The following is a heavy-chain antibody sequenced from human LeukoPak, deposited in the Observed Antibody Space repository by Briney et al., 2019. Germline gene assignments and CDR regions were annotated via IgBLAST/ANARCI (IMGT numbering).Heavy chain of an antibody. Sequence: ASXKXSCXASGYNFSSYGISWVRQAPGQGLEWMGWLSGYNGNTKYAQRLQGRVTMTTDTSTSTAYMELRSLRSDDTAVYYCARDTGSPSYYDFWSGYLYGFVYWGQGTLVTVSS. J-gene: IGHJ4*02. V-gene: IGHV1-18*01. CDR1: GYNFSSYG. CDR3: ARDTGSPSYYDFWSGYLYGFVY. CDR2: LSGYNGNT. D-gene: IGHD3-3*01.